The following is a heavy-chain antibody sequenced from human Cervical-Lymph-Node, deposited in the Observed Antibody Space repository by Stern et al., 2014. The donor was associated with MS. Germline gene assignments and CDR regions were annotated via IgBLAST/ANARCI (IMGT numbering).Heavy chain of an antibody. CDR1: GYTFSSYA. V-gene: IGHV1-3*01. CDR3: ARDPFNY. Sequence: QVQLVQSGAEVKKPGASVKVSCKASGYTFSSYAIHWVRQAPGQRLDWMGWINGGNGNTQYSQKFQGRVTITRDSSADTVYMELSSLTFEDTAIYFCARDPFNYWGQGTLVTVSS. CDR2: INGGNGNT. J-gene: IGHJ4*02.